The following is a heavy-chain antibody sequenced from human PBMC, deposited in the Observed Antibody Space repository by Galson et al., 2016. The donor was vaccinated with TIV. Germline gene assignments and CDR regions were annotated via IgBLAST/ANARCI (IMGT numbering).Heavy chain of an antibody. CDR1: GYTFTGYY. CDR3: ARDLDSTVTAPFDY. J-gene: IGHJ4*02. Sequence: SVKVSCKASGYTFTGYYMHWVRQAPGQGLEWMGWINPNSGDTNYAQNFQDRVTMTRDTSIRTAYMELSRLKSDDTAVYYCARDLDSTVTAPFDYWGQGTPVTIPS. V-gene: IGHV1-2*02. CDR2: INPNSGDT. D-gene: IGHD4-17*01.